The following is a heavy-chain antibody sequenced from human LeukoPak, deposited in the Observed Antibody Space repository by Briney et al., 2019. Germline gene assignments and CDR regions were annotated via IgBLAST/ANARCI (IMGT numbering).Heavy chain of an antibody. CDR3: AKTKVPSYYGSGSYVDY. J-gene: IGHJ4*02. D-gene: IGHD3-10*01. V-gene: IGHV3-23*01. CDR1: GLTFSSYA. CDR2: ISGSTGST. Sequence: GGSLRLSCAASGLTFSSYAMTWVRQAPGKGLEWVSAISGSTGSTYYAGSVKGRFTISRDNSKNTLYLQMNSLRAEDTGIYYRAKTKVPSYYGSGSYVDYWGQGTLVTVSS.